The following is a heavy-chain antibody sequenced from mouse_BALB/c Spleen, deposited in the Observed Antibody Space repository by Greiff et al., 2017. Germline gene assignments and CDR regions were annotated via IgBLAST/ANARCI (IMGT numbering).Heavy chain of an antibody. CDR1: GYAFTNYL. CDR3: ARRLLQLRYYAMDY. D-gene: IGHD1-2*01. Sequence: VQLQQSGAELVRPGTSVKVSCKASGYAFTNYLIEWVKQRPGQGLEWIGVINPGSGGTNYNEKFKGKATLTADKSSSTAYMQLSSLTSDDSAVYFCARRLLQLRYYAMDYWGQGTSVTVSS. J-gene: IGHJ4*01. V-gene: IGHV1-54*01. CDR2: INPGSGGT.